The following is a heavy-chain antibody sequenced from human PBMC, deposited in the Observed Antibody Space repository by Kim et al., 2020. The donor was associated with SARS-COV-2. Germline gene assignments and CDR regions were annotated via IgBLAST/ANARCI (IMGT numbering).Heavy chain of an antibody. CDR3: ARGFLNYYDSSGFSN. CDR1: GFSVSNNC. Sequence: GGSLRLSCAASGFSVSNNCMNWVRQAPGKGLEWVAVIYNDGKRYYGDSAKGRFTISRDISKNALYLQMNTLGEEDTAVYYCARGFLNYYDSSGFSNWGQGALVTVSS. J-gene: IGHJ4*02. D-gene: IGHD3-22*01. CDR2: IYNDGKR. V-gene: IGHV3-53*01.